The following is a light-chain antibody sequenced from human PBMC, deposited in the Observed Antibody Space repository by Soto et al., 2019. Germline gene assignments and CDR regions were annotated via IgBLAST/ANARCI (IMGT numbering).Light chain of an antibody. V-gene: IGKV1-5*03. J-gene: IGKJ1*01. CDR3: QQYRTYSRT. Sequence: DIQMTQSPSTLSASVGDTVTITCRANQTISTWLAWYQQKPGEAPKLLIYRASTLQTGVPARFSGSGSGTEFTLTISSLQPDDFATYYCQQYRTYSRTFGQGTKVDI. CDR2: RAS. CDR1: QTISTW.